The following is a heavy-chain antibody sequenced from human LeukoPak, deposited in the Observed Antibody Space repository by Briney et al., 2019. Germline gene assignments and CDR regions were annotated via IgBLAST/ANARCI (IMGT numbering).Heavy chain of an antibody. CDR3: ARDHHRRLYDSQARDTFDI. J-gene: IGHJ3*02. Sequence: PGGSLRLSCEASGFTFSSYSMNWVRQAPGKGLEWVSYISSSSSTIYYADSVKGRFTISRDNAKNSLYLQMNSLRAEDTAVYYCARDHHRRLYDSQARDTFDIWGRGTMVTVSS. D-gene: IGHD3-22*01. CDR1: GFTFSSYS. CDR2: ISSSSSTI. V-gene: IGHV3-48*01.